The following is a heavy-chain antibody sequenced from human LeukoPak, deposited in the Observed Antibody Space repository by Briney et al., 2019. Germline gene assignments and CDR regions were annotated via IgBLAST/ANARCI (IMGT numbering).Heavy chain of an antibody. Sequence: GGSLRLSCAASGFTFSDYNMNWVRQAPGKGLEWVSSISRGSGYIYYLDSVKGRFTISRDNAKSSLYLQMNSLRAEDTALYCCARIKYGDRYYFDYWGQGSLVTVSS. CDR3: ARIKYGDRYYFDY. V-gene: IGHV3-21*01. D-gene: IGHD4-17*01. J-gene: IGHJ4*02. CDR2: ISRGSGYI. CDR1: GFTFSDYN.